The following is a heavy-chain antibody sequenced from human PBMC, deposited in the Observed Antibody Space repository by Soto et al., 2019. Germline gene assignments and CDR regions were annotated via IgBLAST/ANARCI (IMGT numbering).Heavy chain of an antibody. CDR1: GGSFSGFF. V-gene: IGHV4-34*02. Sequence: QVQLQQWGAGLLKPSETLSLTCAVHGGSFSGFFWTWIRQPPGKGLEWIGEINHSGSTNNNPSLKSRVTISVDTSENQFSLRLTSVTAADKAVYYCARGQWLPRGEYWGQGTLVTVSS. J-gene: IGHJ4*02. CDR3: ARGQWLPRGEY. CDR2: INHSGST. D-gene: IGHD6-19*01.